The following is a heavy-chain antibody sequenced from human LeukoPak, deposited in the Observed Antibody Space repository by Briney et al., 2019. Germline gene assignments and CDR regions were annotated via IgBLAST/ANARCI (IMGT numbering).Heavy chain of an antibody. Sequence: GGSLRLSCAASGFTFSRYYMSWVRQAPGKGLEWVANINQDGSVIYYVDSVRGRFTISRDNSKNSVYLQMNSLRVEDTAVYYCASGDNDWSLGGQGTPVTVSS. D-gene: IGHD3-9*01. J-gene: IGHJ4*02. CDR1: GFTFSRYY. V-gene: IGHV3-7*03. CDR3: ASGDNDWSL. CDR2: INQDGSVI.